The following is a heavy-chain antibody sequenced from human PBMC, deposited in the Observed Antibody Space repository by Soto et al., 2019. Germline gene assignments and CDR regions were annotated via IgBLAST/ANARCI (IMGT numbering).Heavy chain of an antibody. CDR3: ARGRWLRKSGAFDI. CDR1: GGSFSGYY. CDR2: INHSGST. V-gene: IGHV4-34*01. D-gene: IGHD5-12*01. Sequence: QVQLQQWGAGLLKPSETLSLTCAVYGGSFSGYYWSWIRQPPGKGLEWIGEINHSGSTNYNPSLKRRVTISVDTSKNQFSLKLSSVTAADTAVYYCARGRWLRKSGAFDIWGQGTMVTVSS. J-gene: IGHJ3*02.